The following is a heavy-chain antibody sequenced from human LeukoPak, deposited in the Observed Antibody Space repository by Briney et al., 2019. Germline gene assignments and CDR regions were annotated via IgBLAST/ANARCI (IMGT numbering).Heavy chain of an antibody. V-gene: IGHV3-23*01. J-gene: IGHJ4*02. D-gene: IGHD2-21*01. Sequence: GGSLRLSCAASGFTFSSYAMSWVRQAPGKGLEWVSAISGSGGSTYYADSVKGRFTISRDSSKNTLYLQMNRLRAEDAAVYYCAKAPVTTCSGAYCYPFDYWGQGTLVTVSS. CDR3: AKAPVTTCSGAYCYPFDY. CDR1: GFTFSSYA. CDR2: ISGSGGST.